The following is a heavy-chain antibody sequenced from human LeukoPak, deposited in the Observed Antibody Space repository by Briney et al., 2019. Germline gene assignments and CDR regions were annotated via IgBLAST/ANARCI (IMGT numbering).Heavy chain of an antibody. D-gene: IGHD2-2*01. CDR3: AKRGYCSSTSCYNDAFDI. CDR1: GFTFSSYG. V-gene: IGHV3-30*02. Sequence: GGSLRLSCVASGFTFSSYGMHWVRQAPGKGLEWVAFIRYDGSNKYYADSVKGRFTISGDNSKNTLYLQMNSLRAEDTAVYYCAKRGYCSSTSCYNDAFDIWGQGTMVTVSS. J-gene: IGHJ3*02. CDR2: IRYDGSNK.